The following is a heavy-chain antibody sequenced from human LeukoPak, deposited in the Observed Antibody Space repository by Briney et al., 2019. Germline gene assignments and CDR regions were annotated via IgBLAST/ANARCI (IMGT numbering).Heavy chain of an antibody. CDR3: AKDGLSYYDILTGPYFFDY. J-gene: IGHJ4*02. Sequence: GGSLRLSCAASGFTFSNYAMSWVRQAPGKGLEWVSAISGSGANTYYVDSVKGRFTISRDNSKNTLYLQMNSLRAEDTAVYHCAKDGLSYYDILTGPYFFDYWGQGTLVTVSP. CDR2: ISGSGANT. V-gene: IGHV3-23*01. D-gene: IGHD3-9*01. CDR1: GFTFSNYA.